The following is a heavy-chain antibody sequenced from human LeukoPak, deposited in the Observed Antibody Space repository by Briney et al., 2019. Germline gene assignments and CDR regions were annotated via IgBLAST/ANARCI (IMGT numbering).Heavy chain of an antibody. Sequence: SETLSLTCTVSGGSISSSSYYWGWIRQPPGKGLEWIGSIYYSGSTYYNPSLKSRVTISVDTSKNQFSLKLSSVTAADTAVYYCARGLQNRSSGRRFDVLHIWGQGTMVTVSS. CDR2: IYYSGST. CDR1: GGSISSSSYY. D-gene: IGHD6-6*01. V-gene: IGHV4-39*07. CDR3: ARGLQNRSSGRRFDVLHI. J-gene: IGHJ3*02.